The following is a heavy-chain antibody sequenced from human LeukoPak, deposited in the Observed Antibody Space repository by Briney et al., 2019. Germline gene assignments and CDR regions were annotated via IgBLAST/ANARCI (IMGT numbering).Heavy chain of an antibody. CDR1: GYTFTSYG. Sequence: GASVKVSCKASGYTFTSYGISWVRQAPGQGLEWMGWISAYNGNTNYAQKLQGRVTMTTDISTSTAYMELRSLRSDDTAVYYCARADIVVVPAAAMMDVWGQGTTVTVSS. D-gene: IGHD2-2*01. CDR3: ARADIVVVPAAAMMDV. V-gene: IGHV1-18*01. CDR2: ISAYNGNT. J-gene: IGHJ6*02.